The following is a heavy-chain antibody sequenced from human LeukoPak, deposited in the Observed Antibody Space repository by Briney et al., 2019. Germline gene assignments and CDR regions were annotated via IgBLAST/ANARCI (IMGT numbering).Heavy chain of an antibody. D-gene: IGHD1-20*01. V-gene: IGHV3-21*06. CDR2: ITGTTFYT. J-gene: IGHJ6*02. CDR3: AKYVANWNPGGMDV. Sequence: PGRSLRLSCAASGLSFSASTMTWVRQAPGKGLEWVADITGTTFYTHYADSVKGRFTISRDNANYTLYLQMSSLRAEDTAIYYCAKYVANWNPGGMDVWGQGTTVTVSS. CDR1: GLSFSAST.